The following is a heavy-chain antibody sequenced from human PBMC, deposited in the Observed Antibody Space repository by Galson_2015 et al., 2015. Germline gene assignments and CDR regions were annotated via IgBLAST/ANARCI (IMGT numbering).Heavy chain of an antibody. J-gene: IGHJ4*02. CDR1: GFTFSNHW. Sequence: SLRLSCAASGFTFSNHWMHWVRQVPGEGLLWVSHITSDGTDVGYAESVKGRFTISRDNAKNKLYLQMSSQRADDPGVYYCARDRPGDGIDYWGQGTLVTVSS. CDR2: ITSDGTDV. D-gene: IGHD1-14*01. V-gene: IGHV3-74*01. CDR3: ARDRPGDGIDY.